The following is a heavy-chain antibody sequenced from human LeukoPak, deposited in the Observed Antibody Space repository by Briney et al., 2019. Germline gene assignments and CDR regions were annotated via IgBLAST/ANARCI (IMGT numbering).Heavy chain of an antibody. V-gene: IGHV3-23*01. Sequence: GGSLRLSCAASGFTFSSYGMSWVRQAAGKGLEWVSAISGSGGSTYYADSVKGRFTISRDNSKNTLYLHINSLRAEDTAVYYCARKAGSGSHYLFSRDAVYYFDYWGQGTLVTVSS. CDR1: GFTFSSYG. CDR3: ARKAGSGSHYLFSRDAVYYFDY. CDR2: ISGSGGST. J-gene: IGHJ4*02. D-gene: IGHD3-10*01.